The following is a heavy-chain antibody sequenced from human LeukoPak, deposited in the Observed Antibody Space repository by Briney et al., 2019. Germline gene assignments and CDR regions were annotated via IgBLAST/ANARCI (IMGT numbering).Heavy chain of an antibody. CDR2: IYYSGSP. Sequence: SETLSLTCTVSGGSISSSSYYWGWIRQPPGKGLEWIGSIYYSGSPYYNPSLKSRVTISVDTSKKQFSLKLSSVTAADTAVYYCARHVGFITMVRGVINNNWFDPWGQGTLVTVSS. V-gene: IGHV4-39*01. J-gene: IGHJ5*02. CDR1: GGSISSSSYY. CDR3: ARHVGFITMVRGVINNNWFDP. D-gene: IGHD3-10*01.